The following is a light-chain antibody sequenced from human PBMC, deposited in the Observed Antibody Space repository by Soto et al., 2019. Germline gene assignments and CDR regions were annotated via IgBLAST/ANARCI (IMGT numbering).Light chain of an antibody. V-gene: IGKV1-5*03. J-gene: IGKJ1*01. CDR1: QSISSW. Sequence: DIQMTQSPSTLSASVGDSVTITCRASQSISSWLAWYQQKPGKAPKLLIYKASTLQSGVPSRFSGSGSGTEFTLAISSLQPDDSATYYCQQYNDNWTFGQGTKVDIK. CDR2: KAS. CDR3: QQYNDNWT.